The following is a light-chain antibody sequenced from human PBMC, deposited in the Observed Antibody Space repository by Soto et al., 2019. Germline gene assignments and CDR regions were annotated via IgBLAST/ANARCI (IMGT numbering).Light chain of an antibody. J-gene: IGKJ1*01. V-gene: IGKV1-5*03. CDR3: QQYNSYWAWT. Sequence: DIQMTQSPSTLSASVGDRVTITCRASQSISSWLAWYQQKPGKAPKLLIYKASSLESGVPSRFSGGGSGTEFTLTISSLQPDDFATYYCQQYNSYWAWTFGQGTKVEIK. CDR1: QSISSW. CDR2: KAS.